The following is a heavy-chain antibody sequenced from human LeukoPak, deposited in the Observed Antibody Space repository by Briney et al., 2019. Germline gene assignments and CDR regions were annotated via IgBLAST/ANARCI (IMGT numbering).Heavy chain of an antibody. CDR2: FDPEDGET. CDR3: ATGTPGWYYYYYGMDV. Sequence: ASVKVSCKVSGYTLTELSMHWVRQAPGKGLEWMGGFDPEDGETIYAQKFQGRVTMTEDTSTDTAYMELSSLRSEVTAVYYCATGTPGWYYYYYGMDVWGQGTTVTVSS. CDR1: GYTLTELS. J-gene: IGHJ6*02. D-gene: IGHD6-19*01. V-gene: IGHV1-24*01.